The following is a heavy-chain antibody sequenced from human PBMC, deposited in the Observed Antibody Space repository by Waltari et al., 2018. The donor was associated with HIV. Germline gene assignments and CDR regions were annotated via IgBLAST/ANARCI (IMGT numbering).Heavy chain of an antibody. CDR2: IIPIFGTA. J-gene: IGHJ6*02. Sequence: QVQLVQSGAEVKKPGSSVKVSCKASGGTFSSYAISWVRQAPGQGLEWMGGIIPIFGTANYAQKFQGRVTITADESTSTAYMELSSLRSEDTAVYYCARGYVATISQYYYYGMDVWGQGTTVTVSS. V-gene: IGHV1-69*12. CDR1: GGTFSSYA. D-gene: IGHD5-12*01. CDR3: ARGYVATISQYYYYGMDV.